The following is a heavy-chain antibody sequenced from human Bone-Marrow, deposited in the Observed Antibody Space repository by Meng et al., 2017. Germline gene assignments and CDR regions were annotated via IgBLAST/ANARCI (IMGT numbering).Heavy chain of an antibody. Sequence: QVHLQQSGPGLVKSSQTLSFTCPISGDSVSSNSAAWNWIRQSPSRGLEWLGRTYYRSKLYNDYAVSVKSRITINPDTSKNQFSLQLNSVTPEDTAVYYCARGNVKGGSFFDYWGQGTLVTVSS. D-gene: IGHD5-12*01. V-gene: IGHV6-1*01. J-gene: IGHJ4*02. CDR1: GDSVSSNSAA. CDR2: TYYRSKLYN. CDR3: ARGNVKGGSFFDY.